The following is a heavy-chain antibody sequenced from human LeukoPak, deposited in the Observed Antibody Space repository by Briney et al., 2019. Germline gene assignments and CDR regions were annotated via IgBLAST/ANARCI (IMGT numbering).Heavy chain of an antibody. CDR2: IYYSGST. Sequence: TSETLSLTCTVSGGSISSGGYYWSWIRQHPGQGLEWIGYIYYSGSTYYNPSLKSRVTISVDTSKNQFSLKLSSVTAADTAVYYCARKHSSIFGVSKGDYFDYWGQGTLVTVSS. CDR1: GGSISSGGYY. CDR3: ARKHSSIFGVSKGDYFDY. D-gene: IGHD3-3*01. V-gene: IGHV4-31*03. J-gene: IGHJ4*02.